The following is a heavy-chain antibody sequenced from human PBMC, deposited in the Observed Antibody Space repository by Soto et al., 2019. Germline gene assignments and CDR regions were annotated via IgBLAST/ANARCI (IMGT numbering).Heavy chain of an antibody. V-gene: IGHV3-23*01. J-gene: IGHJ4*02. CDR3: AKGSYGDTWYYFAY. CDR1: GFSFSVYA. CDR2: ISGGDSFT. D-gene: IGHD4-17*01. Sequence: EVQLLESGGGLVQPGGSLRLSCAASGFSFSVYAMNWVRQAPGKGLEWVSSISGGDSFTYYADSVKGRFTISRDNSKNTLHLQMNSLRADDTAVYYCAKGSYGDTWYYFAYWGQGTLVTVSS.